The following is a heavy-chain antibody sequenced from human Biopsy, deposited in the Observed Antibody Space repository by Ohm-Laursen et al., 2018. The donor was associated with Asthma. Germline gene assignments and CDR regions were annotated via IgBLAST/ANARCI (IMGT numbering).Heavy chain of an antibody. Sequence: SLRLSCSASGFTFTTYGMHWVRQAPGRGLEWVGVIWFDGSKKYYADSVKGRFTISRDNSKKMLYLQMNSLRAEDTAVYYCATNSGAYKNSLGDGLDIWGQGTTVIVSS. CDR2: IWFDGSKK. CDR1: GFTFTTYG. CDR3: ATNSGAYKNSLGDGLDI. J-gene: IGHJ6*02. V-gene: IGHV3-33*01. D-gene: IGHD1-26*01.